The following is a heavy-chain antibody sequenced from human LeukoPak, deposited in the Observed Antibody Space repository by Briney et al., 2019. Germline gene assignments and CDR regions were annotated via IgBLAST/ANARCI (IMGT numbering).Heavy chain of an antibody. CDR3: ARDPGSGYYDSSGQAVGGDY. D-gene: IGHD3-22*01. V-gene: IGHV3-30-3*01. Sequence: GGSLRLSCAASGFTFSSYAMHWVRQAPGKGLEWVAVISYDGSNKYYADSVKGRFIISRDNSKNTLYLQMNSLRAEDTAVYYCARDPGSGYYDSSGQAVGGDYWGQGTLVTVSS. CDR2: ISYDGSNK. J-gene: IGHJ4*02. CDR1: GFTFSSYA.